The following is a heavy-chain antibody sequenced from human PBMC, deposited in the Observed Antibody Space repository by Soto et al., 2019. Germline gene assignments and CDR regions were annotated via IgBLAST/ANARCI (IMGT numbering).Heavy chain of an antibody. D-gene: IGHD3-3*01. V-gene: IGHV3-7*01. J-gene: IGHJ6*03. Sequence: EVQLVESGGGLVQPGGSLRLSCAASGFTFSSYWMSWVRQAPGKGLEWVANIKQDGSEKYYVDSVKGRFTISRDNAKKTLFLQMKSLLGEEAAVFYCAASEDFCSGYYSLVYYYYMDVWGKGTTVTVSS. CDR1: GFTFSSYW. CDR2: IKQDGSEK. CDR3: AASEDFCSGYYSLVYYYYMDV.